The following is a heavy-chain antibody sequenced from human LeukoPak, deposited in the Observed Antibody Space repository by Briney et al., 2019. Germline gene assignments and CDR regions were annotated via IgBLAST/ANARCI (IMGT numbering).Heavy chain of an antibody. J-gene: IGHJ4*02. CDR3: ARGTHAGYSSSWYFDY. Sequence: PGGSLPLSCAPSGFTFSNYSMNWVRPAPGKGLEWVSSISSSSSYIYYAASVKGRFTISRDNAKNSLYLQMNSLRAEDTAVYYCARGTHAGYSSSWYFDYWGQGTLVTVSS. CDR2: ISSSSSYI. D-gene: IGHD6-13*01. V-gene: IGHV3-21*01. CDR1: GFTFSNYS.